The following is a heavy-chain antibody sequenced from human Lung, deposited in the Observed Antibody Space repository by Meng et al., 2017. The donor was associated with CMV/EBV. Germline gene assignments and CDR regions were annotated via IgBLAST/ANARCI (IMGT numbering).Heavy chain of an antibody. Sequence: GGSLRLCCAASGFTFSSYAMHWVRQAPGKGLEWVAVISYDGTNKYYADSVKGRFTISRDNSKNTLYLQMNSLRAEDTAVCYCARDQFDYWGQGTLVTVSS. V-gene: IGHV3-30-3*01. J-gene: IGHJ4*02. CDR2: ISYDGTNK. CDR3: ARDQFDY. CDR1: GFTFSSYA.